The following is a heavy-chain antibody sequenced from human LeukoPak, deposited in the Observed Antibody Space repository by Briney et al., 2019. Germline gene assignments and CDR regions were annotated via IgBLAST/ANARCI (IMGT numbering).Heavy chain of an antibody. CDR1: GYAFINYG. CDR2: IGAYSGNT. D-gene: IGHD6-13*01. J-gene: IGHJ4*02. V-gene: IGHV1-18*03. CDR3: ARGSSSLYTSNDS. Sequence: ASVKVSCEASGYAFINYGITWVRQAPGQGPEWMGWIGAYSGNTNHAQKFQGRVTMTTDTATSTAYMELRSLRSDDMAVYYCARGSSSLYTSNDSWGQGTLVTASS.